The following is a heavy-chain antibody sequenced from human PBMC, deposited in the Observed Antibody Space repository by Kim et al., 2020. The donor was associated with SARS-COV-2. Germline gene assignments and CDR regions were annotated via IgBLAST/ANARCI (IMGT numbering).Heavy chain of an antibody. CDR2: ISYDGSNK. D-gene: IGHD3-10*01. Sequence: GGSLRLSCAASGFTFSSYAMHWVRQAPGKGLEWVAVISYDGSNKYYADSVKGRFTISRDNSKNTLYLKMNSLRAEDTAVYYCARDFITMVRGVMVYGMDVWGQGTTVTVSS. CDR1: GFTFSSYA. V-gene: IGHV3-30*04. CDR3: ARDFITMVRGVMVYGMDV. J-gene: IGHJ6*02.